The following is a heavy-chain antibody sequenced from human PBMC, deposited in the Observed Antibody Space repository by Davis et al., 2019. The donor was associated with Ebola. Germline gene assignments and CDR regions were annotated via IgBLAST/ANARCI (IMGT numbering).Heavy chain of an antibody. Sequence: GESLKISCAASGFTFSGSSMQWVRQAPGKGLEWVGRIRTTAYNYATVYPASVKGRFTISRDDSKSTTYLQMNSLRIEDTAVYYCTTRGFDSWGQGTLVTVSS. J-gene: IGHJ4*02. CDR2: IRTTAYNYAT. CDR1: GFTFSGSS. D-gene: IGHD3-10*01. CDR3: TTRGFDS. V-gene: IGHV3-73*01.